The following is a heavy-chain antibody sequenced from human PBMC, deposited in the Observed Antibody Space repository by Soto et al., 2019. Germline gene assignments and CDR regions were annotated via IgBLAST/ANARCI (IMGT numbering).Heavy chain of an antibody. J-gene: IGHJ6*02. CDR1: GDTFYNYA. CDR2: LIPIFGTA. V-gene: IGHV1-69*13. CDR3: ARTYSSASWGRYYYYYYGMDV. Sequence: ASVKVSCKASGDTFYNYAISWVRQAPGRGLEWMGGLIPIFGTANYAHKFQGRVTITADESASTAYMELSSVRSEDTAVYYCARTYSSASWGRYYYYYYGMDVWGQGTTVTVS. D-gene: IGHD6-6*01.